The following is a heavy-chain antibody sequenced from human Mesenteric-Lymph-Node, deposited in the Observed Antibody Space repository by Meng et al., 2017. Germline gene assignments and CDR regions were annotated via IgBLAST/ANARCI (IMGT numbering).Heavy chain of an antibody. CDR2: INPSGGST. V-gene: IGHV1-46*01. CDR3: ARDIAVLGTWPDY. Sequence: ASVKVSCKASGYTFSNYYMHWVRQAPGQGLEWMGIINPSGGSTGYSRHFQGRVTMTSDTSTSTVYMELTSLTSDDTAVYYCARDIAVLGTWPDYWGQGTLVTVSS. J-gene: IGHJ4*02. D-gene: IGHD6-19*01. CDR1: GYTFSNYY.